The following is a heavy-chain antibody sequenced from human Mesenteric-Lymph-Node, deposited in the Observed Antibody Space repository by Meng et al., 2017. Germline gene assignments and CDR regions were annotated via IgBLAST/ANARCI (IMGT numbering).Heavy chain of an antibody. CDR3: ARGRGNQPLFDF. CDR1: GGSFSTYT. Sequence: FQRVQPGAQVKKPGSSVKIAGKTSGGSFSTYTFSWVRQAPGQGLEWMGGLIPVLNKAKSAPRFQDRVTFTADETTTTAYMELSSLTFEDTAVYFCARGRGNQPLFDFWGQGTLVTVSS. D-gene: IGHD2/OR15-2a*01. V-gene: IGHV1-69*10. CDR2: LIPVLNKA. J-gene: IGHJ4*02.